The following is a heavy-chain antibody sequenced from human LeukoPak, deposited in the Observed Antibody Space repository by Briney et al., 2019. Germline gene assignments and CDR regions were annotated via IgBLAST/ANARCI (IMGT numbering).Heavy chain of an antibody. CDR3: GSLHRDGYNPFDY. CDR1: GFTFSSYW. CDR2: IKQDGSEK. V-gene: IGHV3-7*01. D-gene: IGHD5-24*01. Sequence: PGGSLRLSCAASGFTFSSYWMSWVRQAPGKGLEWVANIKQDGSEKYYVDSVKGRFTISRDKAKNTLYLQMNSLRAEDTAVYYCGSLHRDGYNPFDYWGQGTLVTVSS. J-gene: IGHJ4*02.